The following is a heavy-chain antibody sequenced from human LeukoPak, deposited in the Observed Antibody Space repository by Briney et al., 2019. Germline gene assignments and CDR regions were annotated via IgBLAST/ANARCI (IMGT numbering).Heavy chain of an antibody. Sequence: GGSLRLSCAASGFTFSSYWMSWVRQAPGKGLEWVANIKQDGSEKYYVDSVKGRFTISGDNAKNSLYLQMNRLRAEDTAVYYCARCSYGYLGAFDIWGQGTMVTVSS. CDR1: GFTFSSYW. J-gene: IGHJ3*02. V-gene: IGHV3-7*01. CDR2: IKQDGSEK. D-gene: IGHD5-18*01. CDR3: ARCSYGYLGAFDI.